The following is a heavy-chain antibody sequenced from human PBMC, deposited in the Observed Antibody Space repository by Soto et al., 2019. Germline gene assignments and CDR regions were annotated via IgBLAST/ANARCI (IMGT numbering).Heavy chain of an antibody. D-gene: IGHD3-16*01. Sequence: GGSLRLSCAASGITFSSFWMHWVRQAPGAGLVWVSRINGDGSRTNYADSVKGRFIISRDNAKDTLFLQMSDLRAEDTGVYFCTRDGGLRGQGTLVTVSS. J-gene: IGHJ4*02. CDR2: INGDGSRT. CDR1: GITFSSFW. V-gene: IGHV3-74*01. CDR3: TRDGGL.